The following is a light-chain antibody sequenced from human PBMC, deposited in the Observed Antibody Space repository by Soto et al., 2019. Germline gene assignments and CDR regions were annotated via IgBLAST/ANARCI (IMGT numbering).Light chain of an antibody. V-gene: IGKV1-39*01. CDR3: HQSYHTPQT. Sequence: DIQMTQSPSSLSASVGDRVNITCRASQSISTYLNWYQQKPGKAPKVLIYSASSLQGGVPSRFSGSGSGTDFTLTISSLQPEDFATYYCHQSYHTPQTFGQGTKLEIK. CDR2: SAS. J-gene: IGKJ2*01. CDR1: QSISTY.